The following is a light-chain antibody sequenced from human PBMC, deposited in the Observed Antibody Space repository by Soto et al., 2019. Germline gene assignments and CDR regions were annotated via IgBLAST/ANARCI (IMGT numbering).Light chain of an antibody. CDR2: GSS. Sequence: EIVLTQSAATLSVSPGESVTLSCRASQLFSSNLSWYQRRPGQAPRLLIYGSSTRATGVPARFSGSASGTEFTLTISSLQSEDFGVYYCQQYDDWPRTFGQGTRLEIK. V-gene: IGKV3-15*01. J-gene: IGKJ5*01. CDR1: QLFSSN. CDR3: QQYDDWPRT.